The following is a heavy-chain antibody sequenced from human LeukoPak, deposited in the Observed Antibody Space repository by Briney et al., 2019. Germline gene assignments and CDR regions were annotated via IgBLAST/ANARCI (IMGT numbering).Heavy chain of an antibody. CDR1: GFTFSSYS. D-gene: IGHD4-17*01. Sequence: GGSLRLSCAASGFTFSSYSMNWVRQAPGKGLEWVSSISSSSSYIYYADSVKGRFTISRDNAKNSLYLQMNSLRAEDTAVYYCARDGGFDYGDFSDAFDIWGQGTMVTVSS. V-gene: IGHV3-21*01. J-gene: IGHJ3*02. CDR3: ARDGGFDYGDFSDAFDI. CDR2: ISSSSSYI.